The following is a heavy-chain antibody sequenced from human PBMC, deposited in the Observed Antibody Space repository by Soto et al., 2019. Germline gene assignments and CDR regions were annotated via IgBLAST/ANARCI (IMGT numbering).Heavy chain of an antibody. D-gene: IGHD7-27*01. CDR2: IYWNDDK. CDR3: SHRGNRGSSDY. Sequence: QITLKESGPTLVRPTQTLTLTFTFSGFSLTTSGVGVGWIRQPPGKALEWLALIYWNDDKRYSPSLKSRLTITKDTSKNQVVLTMTNMDPVDTATYYCSHRGNRGSSDYWGQGTLVTVSS. J-gene: IGHJ4*02. V-gene: IGHV2-5*01. CDR1: GFSLTTSGVG.